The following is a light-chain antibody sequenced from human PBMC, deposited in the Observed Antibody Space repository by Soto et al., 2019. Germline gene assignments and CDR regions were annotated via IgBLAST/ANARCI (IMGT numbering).Light chain of an antibody. Sequence: DIQMTQSPSSLSASVGDRVTITFQASQDITNYLNWYQQKPGRAPRLLLYDASSLETGVPSRFSGSGSGTDFTLTISSLQPEDVATYYCQQYDNLITFGGGTKVDIK. V-gene: IGKV1-33*01. CDR2: DAS. CDR1: QDITNY. CDR3: QQYDNLIT. J-gene: IGKJ4*01.